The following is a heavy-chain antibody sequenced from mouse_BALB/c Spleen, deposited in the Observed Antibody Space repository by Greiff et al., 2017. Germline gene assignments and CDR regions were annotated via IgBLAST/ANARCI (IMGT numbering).Heavy chain of an antibody. Sequence: EVKLMESGGGLVKPGGSLKLSCAASGFTFSSYAMSWVRQTPEKRLEWVASISSGGSTYYPDSVKGRFTISRDNARNILYLQMSSLRSEDTAMYYCARGHDYDGGTWFAYWGQGTLVTVSA. CDR3: ARGHDYDGGTWFAY. V-gene: IGHV5-6-5*01. CDR2: ISSGGST. D-gene: IGHD2-4*01. CDR1: GFTFSSYA. J-gene: IGHJ3*01.